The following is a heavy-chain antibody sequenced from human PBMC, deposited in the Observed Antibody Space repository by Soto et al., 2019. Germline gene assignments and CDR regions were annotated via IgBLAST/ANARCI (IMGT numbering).Heavy chain of an antibody. CDR2: IYKSATT. J-gene: IGHJ4*02. CDR3: ARVSYDFWSGYYVSGATPYYFDY. V-gene: IGHV4-30-4*01. D-gene: IGHD3-3*01. Sequence: SETLSLTCSVSGDSISNLDYFWAWIRQPPGQALEYIGYIYKSATTYYNPSFESRVAISVDTSKNQFSLRLSSVTAADTAVYYCARVSYDFWSGYYVSGATPYYFDYWGQGTLVTVSS. CDR1: GDSISNLDYF.